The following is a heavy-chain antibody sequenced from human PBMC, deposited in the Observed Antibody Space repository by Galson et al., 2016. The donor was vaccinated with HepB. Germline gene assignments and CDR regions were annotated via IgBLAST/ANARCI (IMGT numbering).Heavy chain of an antibody. CDR2: ISAFNGVI. CDR1: GYTFTNYG. D-gene: IGHD6-19*01. J-gene: IGHJ4*02. V-gene: IGHV1-18*01. CDR3: ARGPSIPLAGDY. Sequence: SVKVSCKASGYTFTNYGIIWVRQAPGQGLQWMAWISAFNGVIHYAQKFQDRVIVTTDPSTSTAYMEVRSLRSDDTAVYYCARGPSIPLAGDYWGQGTPVTVSS.